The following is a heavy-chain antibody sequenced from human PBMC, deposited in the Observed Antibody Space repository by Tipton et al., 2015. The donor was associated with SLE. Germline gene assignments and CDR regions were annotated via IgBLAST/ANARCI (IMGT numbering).Heavy chain of an antibody. V-gene: IGHV4-38-2*02. CDR2: IYHSGTT. CDR1: GYSISSGYY. D-gene: IGHD3-10*01. J-gene: IGHJ4*02. CDR3: ARSNEARGVIDY. Sequence: TLSLTCTVSGYSISSGYYWGWIRQPPGKGLEWLGSIYHSGTTSYKQSLKSRVTISVDTSKNQFSLKLSSVTAADTAVYYCARSNEARGVIDYWGQGTLVTVSS.